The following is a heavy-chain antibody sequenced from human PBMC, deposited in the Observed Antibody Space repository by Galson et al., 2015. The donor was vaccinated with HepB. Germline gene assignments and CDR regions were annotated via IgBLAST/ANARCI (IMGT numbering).Heavy chain of an antibody. D-gene: IGHD3-22*01. J-gene: IGHJ4*02. CDR1: GFTFSNYA. V-gene: IGHV3-30*04. CDR3: ARDPNYEDSSGPADYFDY. Sequence: SLRLSCAASGFTFSNYAMHWVRQAPGKGLEWVAVISYDGSNKYYADSVKGRFTISRDNSKNTLYLQMNSLRAEDTAVYYCARDPNYEDSSGPADYFDYGGQGTLVTVSS. CDR2: ISYDGSNK.